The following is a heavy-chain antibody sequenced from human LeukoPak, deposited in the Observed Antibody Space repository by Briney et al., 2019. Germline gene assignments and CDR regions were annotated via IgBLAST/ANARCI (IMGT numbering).Heavy chain of an antibody. V-gene: IGHV3-74*01. CDR3: ARDLTTLDY. D-gene: IGHD4-11*01. J-gene: IGHJ4*02. CDR2: INSDGSST. Sequence: PGGSLRLSCAASGFTFSGYWMNWVRQAPGKGLVWVSHINSDGSSTSHADSVKGRFTISRDNAKNTLYLQMNSLRAEDTAVYYCARDLTTLDYWGQGTLVTVSS. CDR1: GFTFSGYW.